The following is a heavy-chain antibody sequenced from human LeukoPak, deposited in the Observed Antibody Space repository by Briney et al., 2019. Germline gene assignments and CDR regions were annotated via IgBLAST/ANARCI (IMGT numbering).Heavy chain of an antibody. CDR1: GFTVSSNS. V-gene: IGHV3-53*01. D-gene: IGHD4-23*01. CDR2: IYRAGNT. CDR3: ATFSYAGNAGGSVGP. J-gene: IGHJ5*02. Sequence: SGGSLRLSCTVSGFTVSSNSWSWVRQAPGKGLEWVSVIYRAGNTYYADSVKGRFTISRDNSKNTVYLQMNSLRAEDTAVYYCATFSYAGNAGGSVGPWGQGTLVTVSS.